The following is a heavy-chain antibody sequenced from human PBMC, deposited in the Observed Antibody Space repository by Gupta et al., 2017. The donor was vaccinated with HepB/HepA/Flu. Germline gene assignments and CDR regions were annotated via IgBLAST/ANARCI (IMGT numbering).Heavy chain of an antibody. D-gene: IGHD1-14*01. CDR3: ARDRGPDGGVDD. V-gene: IGHV3-66*01. CDR2: IYRGGEN. Sequence: VQLVESGVTLVQPGGSLRLSCAASGFTVSNKYMSWVRQSPGKGLEGVAHIYRGGENNDGDSVKGSFSISIDTAKNTMSLQMNILRDEETAVYYCARDRGPDGGVDDGGKGTMVTVSS. CDR1: GFTVSNKY. J-gene: IGHJ4*02.